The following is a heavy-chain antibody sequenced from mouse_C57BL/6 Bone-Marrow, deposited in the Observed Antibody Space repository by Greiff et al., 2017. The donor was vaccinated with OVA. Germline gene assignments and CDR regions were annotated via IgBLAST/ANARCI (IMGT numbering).Heavy chain of an antibody. CDR1: GYTFTDYN. J-gene: IGHJ1*03. V-gene: IGHV1-18*01. Sequence: EVKLMESGPELVKPGASVKIPCKASGYTFTDYNMDWVKQSHGKSLEWIGDINPNNGGTIYNQKFKGKATLTVDKSSSTAYRERRSLTSEDAAVYYCARKTYYYGSRYFDVWGTGTTVTVSS. CDR3: ARKTYYYGSRYFDV. CDR2: INPNNGGT. D-gene: IGHD1-1*01.